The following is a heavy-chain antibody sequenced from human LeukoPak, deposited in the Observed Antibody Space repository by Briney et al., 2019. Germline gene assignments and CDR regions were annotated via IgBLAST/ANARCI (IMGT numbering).Heavy chain of an antibody. V-gene: IGHV1-2*02. CDR1: GSTFSDYH. Sequence: ASVKLSCKASGSTFSDYHINWVWQASGQGPEWMGWINTKSGDAKYNQAFQGRVTMTRDTSISTAYMELNRLRSDDTAMYYCARGEYSNGYPYRLDSWGQGTLVTVSS. CDR3: ARGEYSNGYPYRLDS. D-gene: IGHD3-16*01. CDR2: INTKSGDA. J-gene: IGHJ4*02.